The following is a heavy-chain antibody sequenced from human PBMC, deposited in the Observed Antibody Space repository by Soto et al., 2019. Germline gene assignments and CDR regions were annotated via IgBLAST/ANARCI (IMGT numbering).Heavy chain of an antibody. Sequence: GGSLRLSCAASGFTFSGYAMSWVRQALGKGLEWVSAISVSGGTTYYADSVKGRFTISRDNSENTLYLQMNSLRAEDTAVYFCAKGRDYYDSWGQGTLVTVSS. V-gene: IGHV3-23*01. CDR1: GFTFSGYA. CDR3: AKGRDYYDS. D-gene: IGHD3-10*01. CDR2: ISVSGGTT. J-gene: IGHJ4*02.